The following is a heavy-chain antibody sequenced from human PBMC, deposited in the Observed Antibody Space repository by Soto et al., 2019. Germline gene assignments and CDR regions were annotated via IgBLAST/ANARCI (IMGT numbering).Heavy chain of an antibody. V-gene: IGHV3-15*01. J-gene: IGHJ6*02. CDR3: TTGHCSSTSCFYYYYGMDV. CDR1: GFTFSNAW. Sequence: GGSLRLSCAASGFTFSNAWMSWVRQAPGKGLEWVGRIKSKTDGGTTDYAAPVKGRFTISRDDSKNTLYLQMNSLKTEDTAVYYCTTGHCSSTSCFYYYYGMDVWGQGTTVTVSS. CDR2: IKSKTDGGTT. D-gene: IGHD2-2*01.